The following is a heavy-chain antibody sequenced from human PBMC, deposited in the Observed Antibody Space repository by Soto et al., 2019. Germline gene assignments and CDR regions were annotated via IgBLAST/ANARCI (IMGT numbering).Heavy chain of an antibody. CDR3: ATYGSGGYYYFDF. V-gene: IGHV4-39*01. CDR2: IYHSGST. Sequence: KTSETLSLTCTVSGGSISSSGYYWGWIRQPPGKGLEWIGSIYHSGSTYYNPSLKSQVSISVDPSKDQFSLNLRSVAAADTAVYYCATYGSGGYYYFDFWGQGALVTVSS. D-gene: IGHD3-10*01. CDR1: GGSISSSGYY. J-gene: IGHJ4*02.